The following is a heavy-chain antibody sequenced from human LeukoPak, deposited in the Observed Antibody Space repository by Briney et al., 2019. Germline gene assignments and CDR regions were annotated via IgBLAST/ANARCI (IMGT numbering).Heavy chain of an antibody. CDR1: GGSISSYY. J-gene: IGHJ6*03. Sequence: SETLSLTCTVSGGSISSYYWSWIRHPPGKGLECIGYIYYSGSTNYNPSLKSRVTVSVDTSKNQFSLKLSSVTAADTAVYYCARFPGSAEYRHYYYMDVWGKGTTVTVSS. CDR2: IYYSGST. CDR3: ARFPGSAEYRHYYYMDV. D-gene: IGHD2-15*01. V-gene: IGHV4-59*01.